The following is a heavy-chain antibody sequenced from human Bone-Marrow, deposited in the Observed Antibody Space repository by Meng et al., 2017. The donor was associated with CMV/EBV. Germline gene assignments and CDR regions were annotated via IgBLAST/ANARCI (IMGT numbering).Heavy chain of an antibody. CDR1: GFTFSSYG. J-gene: IGHJ4*02. CDR2: IRYDGSNK. D-gene: IGHD2-2*01. Sequence: GEYLKISCAASGFTFSSYGMHWVRQAPGKGLGWVAFIRYDGSNKYYADSVKGRFTISRDNSKNTLYLQMNSLRAEDTAVYHCANAPVRYCSSTSCRDFDYWGQGTLVTVSS. CDR3: ANAPVRYCSSTSCRDFDY. V-gene: IGHV3-30*02.